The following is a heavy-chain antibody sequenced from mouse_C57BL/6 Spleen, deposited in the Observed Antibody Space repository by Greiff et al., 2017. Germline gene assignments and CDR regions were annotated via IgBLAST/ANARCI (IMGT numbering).Heavy chain of an antibody. CDR3: ASHRMWYAMDY. Sequence: EVQVVESGGGLVKPGGSLKLSCAASGFTFSDYGMHWVRQAPEKGLEWVAYISSGSSTIYYADTVKGRFTISRDNAKNTLFLQMTSLRSEDTAMYYCASHRMWYAMDYWGQGTSVTVSS. CDR1: GFTFSDYG. V-gene: IGHV5-17*01. CDR2: ISSGSSTI. J-gene: IGHJ4*01.